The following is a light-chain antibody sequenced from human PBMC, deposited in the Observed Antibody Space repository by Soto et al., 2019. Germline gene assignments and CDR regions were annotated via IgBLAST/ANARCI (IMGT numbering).Light chain of an antibody. Sequence: AIQLTQSPSSLSASVGDRVTSTCRASQGISSSLAWYQQKPGKAPKLLIYVTSTLHTGVPSRFSGSGSGTDFTLTISSLQPEDFATYYCQQFKSYPRTLGQGTKV. J-gene: IGKJ1*01. V-gene: IGKV1-13*02. CDR3: QQFKSYPRT. CDR1: QGISSS. CDR2: VTS.